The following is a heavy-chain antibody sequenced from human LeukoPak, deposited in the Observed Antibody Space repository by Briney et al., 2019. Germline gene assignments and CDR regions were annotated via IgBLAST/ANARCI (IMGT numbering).Heavy chain of an antibody. CDR1: GFTFSSYW. J-gene: IGHJ4*02. Sequence: GGSLRLSCAASGFTFSSYWMSWVRQAPGKGLEWVANIKQDGSEKYYVDSVKGRFTISRDNAKNSLYLQMNSLRAEDTAVYYCARWNLKWEPLRSGTYYFDYWGQGTLVTVSS. V-gene: IGHV3-7*01. D-gene: IGHD1-26*01. CDR3: ARWNLKWEPLRSGTYYFDY. CDR2: IKQDGSEK.